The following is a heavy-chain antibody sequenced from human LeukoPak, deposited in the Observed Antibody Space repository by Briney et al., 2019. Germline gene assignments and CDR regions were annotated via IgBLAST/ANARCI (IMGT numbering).Heavy chain of an antibody. J-gene: IGHJ4*02. Sequence: QSGGSLRLSCAASGFTFSSYAMSWVRQAPGKGLEWVSAISGSGGSTYYADSVKGRFTISRDNSKNTLYLQMNSLRAEDTAVYYCARSPLSDLYGNLRNWGQGTLVTVSS. CDR3: ARSPLSDLYGNLRN. CDR2: ISGSGGST. D-gene: IGHD4-23*01. V-gene: IGHV3-23*01. CDR1: GFTFSSYA.